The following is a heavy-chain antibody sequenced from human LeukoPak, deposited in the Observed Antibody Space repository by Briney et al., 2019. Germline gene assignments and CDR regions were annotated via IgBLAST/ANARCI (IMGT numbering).Heavy chain of an antibody. CDR3: ARDTGLGRYYDSSGYYSAGRWFDP. Sequence: ASLKVSCKASGYTFSSNAIHWVRQAPGQGLEWMGWINAGNGDTKYSQKFQGRVTITRDTSASTAYMELSSLRSEDTAVYYCARDTGLGRYYDSSGYYSAGRWFDPWGQGTLVTVSS. CDR1: GYTFSSNA. CDR2: INAGNGDT. V-gene: IGHV1-3*01. J-gene: IGHJ5*02. D-gene: IGHD3-22*01.